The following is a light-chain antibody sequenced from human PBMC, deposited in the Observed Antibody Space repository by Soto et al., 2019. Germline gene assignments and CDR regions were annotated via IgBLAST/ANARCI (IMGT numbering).Light chain of an antibody. CDR1: SSYVGAYNY. CDR3: SSHTNISPYV. CDR2: DVS. J-gene: IGLJ1*01. Sequence: ALTQPASVSGSPGQSITISCTGTSSYVGAYNYVSWYQQHPGKAPKLMIYDVSNRPSGVSNRFSGSKSGNTASLSISGLQAEDEADYYCSSHTNISPYVFGTGTKVTVL. V-gene: IGLV2-14*01.